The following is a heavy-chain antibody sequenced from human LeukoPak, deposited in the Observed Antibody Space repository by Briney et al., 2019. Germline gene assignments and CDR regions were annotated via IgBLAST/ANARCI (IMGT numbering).Heavy chain of an antibody. Sequence: PGGSLRLSCAASGFTFDDYTMHWVRHAPGKGLEWVSLISWDGGSTYYADSVKGRFTISRDNSKDSLYLQMNSLRTEDTALYYCAKDGGIARGYNYYGMDVWGQGTTVTVSS. D-gene: IGHD6-13*01. V-gene: IGHV3-43*01. CDR1: GFTFDDYT. CDR2: ISWDGGST. CDR3: AKDGGIARGYNYYGMDV. J-gene: IGHJ6*02.